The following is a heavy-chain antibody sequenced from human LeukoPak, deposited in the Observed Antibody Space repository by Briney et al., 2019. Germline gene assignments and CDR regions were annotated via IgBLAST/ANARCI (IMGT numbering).Heavy chain of an antibody. CDR1: GYRFTCIH. D-gene: IGHD1-26*01. Sequence: ASVTVSLKASGYRFTCIHLHWVRQPPGQGLEWMGLIYPDNGDTGSAQKFQSRLTMTIDTSISTAYMELNTLKSDDTATYYCARQAIYLGDDDGPYYVAGLNLWGQGTLVTVSS. CDR3: ARQAIYLGDDDGPYYVAGLNL. V-gene: IGHV1-2*06. CDR2: IYPDNGDT. J-gene: IGHJ4*02.